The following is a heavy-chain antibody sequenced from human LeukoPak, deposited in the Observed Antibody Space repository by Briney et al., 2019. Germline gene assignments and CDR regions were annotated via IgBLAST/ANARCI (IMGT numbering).Heavy chain of an antibody. D-gene: IGHD3-10*01. CDR2: IWDDGNNK. J-gene: IGHJ5*02. Sequence: AGGSLRLTCAASGFSFSNHGMHWVRQAPGKRLEWVAVIWDDGNNKRYANSVNGRFTISGDNSENTLYLQMNGLTAEDTAMYYCARDSYQDYYGRFDPWGQGTLVIVSS. CDR1: GFSFSNHG. CDR3: ARDSYQDYYGRFDP. V-gene: IGHV3-33*01.